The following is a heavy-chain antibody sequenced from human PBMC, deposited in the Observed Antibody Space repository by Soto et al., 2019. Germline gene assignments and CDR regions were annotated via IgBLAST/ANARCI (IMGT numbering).Heavy chain of an antibody. CDR1: NYLFGAFG. CDR2: ITTYNGNT. V-gene: IGHV1-18*01. CDR3: ARISARRNDFDV. J-gene: IGHJ3*01. Sequence: QVQLVQSGAEVKNPGASVKVSCQASNYLFGAFGISWVRQAPGQGLGWMGWITTYNGNTHYAEKFQDRVTMTADKSTTTAYMEVRRLTSDDTAVYFCARISARRNDFDVWGQGTVVTVSS.